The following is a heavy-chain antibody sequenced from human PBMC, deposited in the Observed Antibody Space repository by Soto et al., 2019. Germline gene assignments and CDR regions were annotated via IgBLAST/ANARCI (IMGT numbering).Heavy chain of an antibody. J-gene: IGHJ6*02. Sequence: QVQVVQSGAEVKKPGSSVKVSCKTSGGTFSTSAISWVRQAPGQGLEWMGGIMPIFRTADYAQRFQGRVTITADESASTAYLELRSLTSEDTAIYYCARDKDRAQVGGNYYYIMDVWGQGTTVTVTS. CDR1: GGTFSTSA. D-gene: IGHD2-2*01. CDR3: ARDKDRAQVGGNYYYIMDV. V-gene: IGHV1-69*12. CDR2: IMPIFRTA.